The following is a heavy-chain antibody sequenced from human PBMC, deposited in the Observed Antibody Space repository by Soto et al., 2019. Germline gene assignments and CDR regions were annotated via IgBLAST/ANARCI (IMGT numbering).Heavy chain of an antibody. CDR1: GYNFTSYY. CDR3: ARVRRSSGYYYGY. Sequence: ASVKVSCQASGYNFTSYYMHWVRQAPGQGLEWMGIINPSGGSTSYAQKFQGRVTMTRDTSTSTVYMELRSLRSEDTAVYYCARVRRSSGYYYGYWGQGTPVTVSS. D-gene: IGHD3-22*01. V-gene: IGHV1-46*01. J-gene: IGHJ4*02. CDR2: INPSGGST.